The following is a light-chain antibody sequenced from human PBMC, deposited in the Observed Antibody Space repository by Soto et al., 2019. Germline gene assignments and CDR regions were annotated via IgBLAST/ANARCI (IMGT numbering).Light chain of an antibody. J-gene: IGKJ1*01. Sequence: EIVLTQSPDTLSLSPGERATLSCRASQSVDSSYLAWYQQTPGQAPRLLMYGASNRATGIPDRFSGSGSGTDFTLTINRLEPEDFAVYYCQQYGNSPPTFGQGTKVDNK. CDR3: QQYGNSPPT. CDR2: GAS. CDR1: QSVDSSY. V-gene: IGKV3-20*01.